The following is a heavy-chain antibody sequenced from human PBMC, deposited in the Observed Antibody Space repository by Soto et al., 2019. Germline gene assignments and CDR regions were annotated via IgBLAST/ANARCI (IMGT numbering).Heavy chain of an antibody. CDR1: GGTFSSYA. Sequence: QVQLVQSGAEVKKPGSSVKVSCKASGGTFSSYAISWVRQAPGQGLEWMGGIIPIFGTANYAQKFQGRVTMTADESTNTAYMELSILRSEDPAVYYCAARDGYNALMVGMLDYWCQGTLVTVSS. D-gene: IGHD5-12*01. CDR3: AARDGYNALMVGMLDY. J-gene: IGHJ4*02. CDR2: IIPIFGTA. V-gene: IGHV1-69*12.